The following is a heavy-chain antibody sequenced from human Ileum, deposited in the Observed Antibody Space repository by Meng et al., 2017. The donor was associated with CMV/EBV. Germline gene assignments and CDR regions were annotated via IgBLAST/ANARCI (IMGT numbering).Heavy chain of an antibody. J-gene: IGHJ3*02. V-gene: IGHV1-2*02. Sequence: ASVKVSCKASGYTFIDSYIHCLRQAPGQGPEWMGCIDPNSGGTNYGQKFQGRVMLTRDTSISTVYMDLNGLTSDDTAMYYCARGPRHGAFDIWGQGTMVTVS. CDR3: ARGPRHGAFDI. CDR2: IDPNSGGT. CDR1: GYTFIDSY.